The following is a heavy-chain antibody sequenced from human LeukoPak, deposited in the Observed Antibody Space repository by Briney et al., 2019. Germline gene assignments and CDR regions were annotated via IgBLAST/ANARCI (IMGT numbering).Heavy chain of an antibody. CDR1: GGSISSYY. CDR2: IYYSGST. V-gene: IGHV4-59*01. J-gene: IGHJ3*02. CDR3: ARASIAVAGTPEDAFDI. D-gene: IGHD6-19*01. Sequence: PSETLSLTRTVSGGSISSYYWSWIRQPPGKGLEWIGYIYYSGSTNYNPSLKSRVTISVDTSKNQFSLKLSSVTAADTAVYYCARASIAVAGTPEDAFDIWGQGTMVTVSS.